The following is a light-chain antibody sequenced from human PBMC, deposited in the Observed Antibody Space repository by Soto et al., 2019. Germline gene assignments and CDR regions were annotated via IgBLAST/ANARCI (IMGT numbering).Light chain of an antibody. CDR2: INN. CDR3: AAWDDILNGYV. J-gene: IGLJ1*01. V-gene: IGLV1-44*01. CDR1: SCNIGSNT. Sequence: QSVLTQPPSASGTPGQRVRISCTGSSCNIGSNTVNWFQHLTGTAPQLLIYINNQRPSGVPGRFSVSKSGTSAYLAIIGLQSEDEADYYCAAWDDILNGYVFGTWTNVTVL.